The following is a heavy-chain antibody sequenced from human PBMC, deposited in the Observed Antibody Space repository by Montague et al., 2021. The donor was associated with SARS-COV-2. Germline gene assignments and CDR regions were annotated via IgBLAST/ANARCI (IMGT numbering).Heavy chain of an antibody. D-gene: IGHD2-2*02. V-gene: IGHV4-34*01. CDR1: GGSFSRYY. CDR2: ISQSGNT. Sequence: SETLSLTCAVSGGSFSRYYWSWIRQPPGKGLEWIGEISQSGNTKYNPPLQSRVSISLDTSRNQFSLKVSSVTAADTAIYYCARLGDGIVPSPILGLGPYYSFYYMDVRGKGTTVTVSS. CDR3: ARLGDGIVPSPILGLGPYYSFYYMDV. J-gene: IGHJ6*03.